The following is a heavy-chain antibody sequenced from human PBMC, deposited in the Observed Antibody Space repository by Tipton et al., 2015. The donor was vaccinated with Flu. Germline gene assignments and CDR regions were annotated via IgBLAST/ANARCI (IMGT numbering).Heavy chain of an antibody. CDR1: GFTFSTYA. Sequence: SLRLSCVASGFTFSTYAMSWVRQAPGKGLEWVSTVGPTGYDTYYADSVKGRFTISRDNSKNMLSLQMNSLRAEDTAVYYCAKGRGGSHAFDIWGQGTLVTVSS. D-gene: IGHD3-3*01. CDR2: VGPTGYDT. CDR3: AKGRGGSHAFDI. J-gene: IGHJ3*02. V-gene: IGHV3-23*01.